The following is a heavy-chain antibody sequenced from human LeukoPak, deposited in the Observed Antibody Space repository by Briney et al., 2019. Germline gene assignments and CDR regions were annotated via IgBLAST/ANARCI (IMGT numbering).Heavy chain of an antibody. D-gene: IGHD2-2*01. CDR1: GFTFSNYA. Sequence: GGSLRLSCSASGFTFSNYAMHWVRQAPGKGLEYVSAISSNGGSTYYADSVKGRFTISRDNSKNTLYLQMSSLRAEDTAVYYCVKPITLLSSPSCFAYWGQGTLVTVSS. V-gene: IGHV3-64D*06. CDR2: ISSNGGST. J-gene: IGHJ4*02. CDR3: VKPITLLSSPSCFAY.